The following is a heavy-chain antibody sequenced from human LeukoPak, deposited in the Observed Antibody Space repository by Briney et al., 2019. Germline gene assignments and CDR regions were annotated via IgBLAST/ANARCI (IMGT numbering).Heavy chain of an antibody. CDR3: ARPQYSGSSRPFDY. CDR2: IFPGDSDT. Sequence: GGSLKISCKGSGYSFSSYWIGWVRQMPGKGLEGMGIIFPGDSDTRYSPSFQGQVTIDADKSISTAYLQWSSLKASDTAMYYCARPQYSGSSRPFDYWGQGTLVTVSS. V-gene: IGHV5-51*01. J-gene: IGHJ4*02. D-gene: IGHD1-26*01. CDR1: GYSFSSYW.